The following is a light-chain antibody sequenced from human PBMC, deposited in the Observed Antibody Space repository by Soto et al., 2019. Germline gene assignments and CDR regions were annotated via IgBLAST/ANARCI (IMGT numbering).Light chain of an antibody. J-gene: IGLJ3*02. Sequence: QSALTQPASVSGSPGQSITISCTGTSSDVGGYNYVSWYQQHPGKAPKLMIYDVSHRPSGVSNRFSGSKSGNTASLTISGLQAEDEADYYCASYTDSTIVMFGGGTKLTVL. CDR1: SSDVGGYNY. V-gene: IGLV2-14*01. CDR2: DVS. CDR3: ASYTDSTIVM.